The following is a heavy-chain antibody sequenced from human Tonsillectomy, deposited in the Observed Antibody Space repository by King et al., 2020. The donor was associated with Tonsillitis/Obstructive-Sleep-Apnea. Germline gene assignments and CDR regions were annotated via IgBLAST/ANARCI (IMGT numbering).Heavy chain of an antibody. Sequence: VQLVESGGGLVQPGGSLRLSCAASGFTFSSYGMSWVRQAPGKGLGWVSNIRKDGGEKYYVDSVKGRFTISRDNAKNSLYLQMNSLRAEDTAVYYCARSGYCSSTNCYWYFDLWGRGTLVIVSS. CDR3: ARSGYCSSTNCYWYFDL. V-gene: IGHV3-7*01. CDR2: IRKDGGEK. D-gene: IGHD2-2*01. J-gene: IGHJ2*01. CDR1: GFTFSSYG.